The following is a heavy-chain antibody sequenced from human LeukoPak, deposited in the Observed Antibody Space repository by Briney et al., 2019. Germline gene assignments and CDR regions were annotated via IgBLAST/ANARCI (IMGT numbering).Heavy chain of an antibody. Sequence: GESLRISCQGSGYSFTSYWISWVRQMPGKGLEWMGRIDPSDSYTNYSPSFQGQVTISADKSISTAYLQWSSLKASDTAMYYCARQLHVRGLTAWYFDLWGRGTLVTVSS. CDR1: GYSFTSYW. D-gene: IGHD1-20*01. J-gene: IGHJ2*01. V-gene: IGHV5-10-1*04. CDR2: IDPSDSYT. CDR3: ARQLHVRGLTAWYFDL.